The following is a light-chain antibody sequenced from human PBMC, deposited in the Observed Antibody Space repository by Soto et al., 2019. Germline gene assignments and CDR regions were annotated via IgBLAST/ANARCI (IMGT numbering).Light chain of an antibody. CDR3: QQYNSYVYS. J-gene: IGKJ2*03. CDR2: KAS. V-gene: IGKV1-5*03. CDR1: QSVSTW. Sequence: DIQMTQSPSILSASVGDTVNITCRAIQSVSTWLAWYQQKPGKAPKVMIYKASTLQIGVPSRFSASGSGTEFTLTISSLQPDDFATYYCQQYNSYVYSFGRGTKLES.